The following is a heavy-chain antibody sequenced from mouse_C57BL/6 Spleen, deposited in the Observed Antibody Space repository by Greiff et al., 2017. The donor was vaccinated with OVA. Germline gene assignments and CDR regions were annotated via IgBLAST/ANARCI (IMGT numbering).Heavy chain of an antibody. CDR1: GYTFTSYW. J-gene: IGHJ2*01. CDR3: ARSFYYGKRGNFDY. V-gene: IGHV1-55*01. D-gene: IGHD2-1*01. Sequence: VQLQQPGAELVKPGASVKMSCKASGYTFTSYWITWVKQRPGQGLEWIGDIYPGSGSTNYNEKFKSKATLTVDTSSSTAYMQLSSLTSEDSAVYYCARSFYYGKRGNFDYWGQGTTLTVSS. CDR2: IYPGSGST.